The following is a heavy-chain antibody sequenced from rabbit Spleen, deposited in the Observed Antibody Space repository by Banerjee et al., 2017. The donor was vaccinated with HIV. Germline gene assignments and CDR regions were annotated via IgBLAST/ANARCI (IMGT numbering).Heavy chain of an antibody. Sequence: EESGGDLVKPGASLTLTCTASGVSFSSSSYMCWVRQAPGKGLEWIGCIGSGTTGNIYYASWAKGRFTISKTSSTTVTLPMTSLTVADTATYFCARDAAGREDFNLWGQGTLVTVS. V-gene: IGHV1S40*01. CDR2: IGSGTTGNI. D-gene: IGHD4-2*01. CDR1: GVSFSSSSY. CDR3: ARDAAGREDFNL. J-gene: IGHJ4*01.